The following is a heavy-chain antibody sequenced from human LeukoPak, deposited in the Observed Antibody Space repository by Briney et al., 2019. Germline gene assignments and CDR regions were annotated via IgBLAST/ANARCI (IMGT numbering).Heavy chain of an antibody. Sequence: SETLSLTCTVSGGSISSSSYYWGWIRQPPGTGLEWIGSIYYSGSTYYNPSLKSRVTISVDTSKNQFSLKLSSVTAADTAVYYCARGGHSSGWFEGNWFDPWGQGTLVTVSS. D-gene: IGHD6-19*01. CDR1: GGSISSSSYY. V-gene: IGHV4-39*01. CDR2: IYYSGST. CDR3: ARGGHSSGWFEGNWFDP. J-gene: IGHJ5*02.